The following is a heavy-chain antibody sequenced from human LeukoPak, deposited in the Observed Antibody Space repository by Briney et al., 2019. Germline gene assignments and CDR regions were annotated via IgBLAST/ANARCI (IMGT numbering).Heavy chain of an antibody. V-gene: IGHV1-69-2*01. CDR2: VDPEDGET. Sequence: ASVKISCKVSGYTFTDYYMHWVQQAPGKGLEWMGLVDPEDGETIYAEKFQGRVTITADTSTDTAYMELRSRRSEYTAVYDCATDRGSKLPVYLDYWGQGTLVTVSS. J-gene: IGHJ4*02. D-gene: IGHD3-10*01. CDR1: GYTFTDYY. CDR3: ATDRGSKLPVYLDY.